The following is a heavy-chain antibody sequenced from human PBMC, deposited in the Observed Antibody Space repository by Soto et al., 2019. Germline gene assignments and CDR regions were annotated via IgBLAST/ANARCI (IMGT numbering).Heavy chain of an antibody. J-gene: IGHJ4*02. V-gene: IGHV3-48*02. CDR3: AREMYSSGWYGGFDY. CDR1: GFTFSSYS. D-gene: IGHD6-19*01. Sequence: GGSLRLSCAASGFTFSSYSMNWVRQAPGKGLEWVSYISSSSSTIYYADSVKGRFTISRDNAKNSLYLQMNSLRDEDTAVYYCAREMYSSGWYGGFDYWGQGTLVTVSS. CDR2: ISSSSSTI.